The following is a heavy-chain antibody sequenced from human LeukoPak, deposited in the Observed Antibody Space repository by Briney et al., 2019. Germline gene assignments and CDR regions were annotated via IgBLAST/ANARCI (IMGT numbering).Heavy chain of an antibody. CDR1: SGSISSSSYY. CDR2: IYYSGST. V-gene: IGHV4-39*02. D-gene: IGHD1-7*01. Sequence: SETLSLTCTVSSGSISSSSYYWGWIRQPPGKGLEWIGSIYYSGSTYHNPSLKSRATISVDTSKNQFSLRLSSVTAADTAVYYCARDRNWNYFGWFDPWGQGTLVTVSS. J-gene: IGHJ5*02. CDR3: ARDRNWNYFGWFDP.